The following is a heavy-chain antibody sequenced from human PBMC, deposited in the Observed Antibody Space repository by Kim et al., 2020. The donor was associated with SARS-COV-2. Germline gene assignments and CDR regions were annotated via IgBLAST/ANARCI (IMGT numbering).Heavy chain of an antibody. Sequence: GGSLRLSCAASGFTVSSYYMRWVRQAPGKGLEWVSVIYSGGSTYYADSVKGRFTISRHNSKNTLYLQMNSLRAADTAVYYCARVESGYYYGSGTVAWWF. CDR3: ARVESGYYYGSGTVAWWF. D-gene: IGHD3-10*01. CDR1: GFTVSSYY. CDR2: IYSGGST. V-gene: IGHV3-53*04. J-gene: IGHJ5*01.